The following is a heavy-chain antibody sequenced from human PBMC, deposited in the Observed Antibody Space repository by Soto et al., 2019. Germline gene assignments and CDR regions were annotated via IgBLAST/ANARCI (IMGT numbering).Heavy chain of an antibody. CDR3: ARKYCSSTSCYSYYYYGMDV. CDR1: GGSISSSTYY. V-gene: IGHV4-39*01. J-gene: IGHJ6*02. CDR2: MYYTGNK. Sequence: SETLSLTCTVSGGSISSSTYYWDWIRQPPGKGLEWIGAMYYTGNKNYNPSLESRVTMSVDTSKNQFSLKLSSVTPTDTAVYYCARKYCSSTSCYSYYYYGMDVWGQGTTVTVSS. D-gene: IGHD2-2*01.